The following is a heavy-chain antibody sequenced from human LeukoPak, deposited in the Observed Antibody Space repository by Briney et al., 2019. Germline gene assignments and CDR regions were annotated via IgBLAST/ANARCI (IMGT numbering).Heavy chain of an antibody. CDR3: ARTRRYLYGGIQNYMDV. V-gene: IGHV4-34*01. D-gene: IGHD4-23*01. J-gene: IGHJ6*03. CDR1: GGSFSGYY. CDR2: INHSGST. Sequence: KPSETLSLTCAVYGGSFSGYYWSWIRQPPGKGLEWIGEINHSGSTNYNPSLKSRVTISVDTSKNQFSLQLSYVTAADTAVYYCARTRRYLYGGIQNYMDVWGKGTTVTISS.